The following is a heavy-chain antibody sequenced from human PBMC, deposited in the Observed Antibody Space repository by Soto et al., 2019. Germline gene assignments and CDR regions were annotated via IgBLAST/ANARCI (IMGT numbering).Heavy chain of an antibody. CDR1: GYTFTSYA. Sequence: ASVKVSCKASGYTFTSYAMHWVRQAPGQRLEWMGWVNAGNGNTKYAQKFQGRVTITRDTSTSTAYMELSSLRSEDTAVYYCAALIGWYYGAFDIWGQGTMVTVSS. J-gene: IGHJ3*02. CDR3: AALIGWYYGAFDI. V-gene: IGHV1-3*01. D-gene: IGHD6-19*01. CDR2: VNAGNGNT.